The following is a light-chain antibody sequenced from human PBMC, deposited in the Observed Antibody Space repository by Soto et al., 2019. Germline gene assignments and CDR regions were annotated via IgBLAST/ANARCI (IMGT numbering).Light chain of an antibody. CDR1: SSDVGGDNY. CDR2: DVS. Sequence: QSALTQPASVSWSPGQSITISCTGTSSDVGGDNYVSWYQHHPGKAPKLIIYDVSNRPSWVSIRFSGYKSDNTASLTISGHQPDDVADYHFSSYTTSNTRQIVFGTGTKLTVL. V-gene: IGLV2-14*03. J-gene: IGLJ1*01. CDR3: SSYTTSNTRQIV.